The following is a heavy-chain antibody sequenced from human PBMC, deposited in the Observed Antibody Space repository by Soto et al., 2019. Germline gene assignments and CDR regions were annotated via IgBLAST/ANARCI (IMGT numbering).Heavy chain of an antibody. D-gene: IGHD6-13*01. J-gene: IGHJ4*02. V-gene: IGHV1-69*13. CDR1: GYTFHNYG. CDR3: ARVGAAAGRGDVDY. Sequence: ASVKVSCKASGYTFHNYGVNWVRQAPGQGLEWMGGIIPIFGTANYAQKFQGRVTITADESTSTAYMELSSLRSEDTAVYYCARVGAAAGRGDVDYWGQGTLVTVSS. CDR2: IIPIFGTA.